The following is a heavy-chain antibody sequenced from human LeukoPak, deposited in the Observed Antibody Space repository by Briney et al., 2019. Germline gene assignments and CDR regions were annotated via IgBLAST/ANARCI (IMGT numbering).Heavy chain of an antibody. Sequence: SETLSLTCTLSGDSFSSHYWTWMREPPGEGLEWIGYISYIGSTNYNPSLKSRVTISIETSKNQFSLQLSSVNAAETAVYYCGRALVTMSRGFDIWGQGTMVSVSS. J-gene: IGHJ3*02. D-gene: IGHD3-9*01. CDR3: GRALVTMSRGFDI. CDR1: GDSFSSHY. CDR2: ISYIGST. V-gene: IGHV4-59*11.